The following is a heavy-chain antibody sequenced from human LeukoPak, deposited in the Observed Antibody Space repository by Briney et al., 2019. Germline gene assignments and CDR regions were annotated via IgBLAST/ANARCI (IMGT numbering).Heavy chain of an antibody. D-gene: IGHD6-13*01. V-gene: IGHV3-21*01. Sequence: GGSLRLSCAASGFTFSSYSMNWVRQAPGKGLEWVSSISSSSSYIYYADSVKGRFTISRDSAKNSLYLQMNSLRAEDTAVYYCAREAAAAGFDYWGQGTLVTVSS. CDR3: AREAAAAGFDY. CDR2: ISSSSSYI. CDR1: GFTFSSYS. J-gene: IGHJ4*02.